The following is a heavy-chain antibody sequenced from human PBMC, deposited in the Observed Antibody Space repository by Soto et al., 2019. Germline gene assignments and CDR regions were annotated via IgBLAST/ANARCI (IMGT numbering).Heavy chain of an antibody. D-gene: IGHD2-2*01. Sequence: EVQLLESGGGLVQPGGSLRLSCAASGFTFSSSAMSWVRQAPGKGLEWVSAVSTIGGTTYYADSVKGRFAISRDNSKSPLYLQMTSLRAEDTAVYYCAKVVPAVGIDYWGQGSLVTVS. V-gene: IGHV3-23*01. J-gene: IGHJ4*02. CDR2: VSTIGGTT. CDR1: GFTFSSSA. CDR3: AKVVPAVGIDY.